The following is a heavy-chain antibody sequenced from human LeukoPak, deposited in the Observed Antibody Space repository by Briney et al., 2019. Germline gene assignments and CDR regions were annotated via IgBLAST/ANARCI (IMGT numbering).Heavy chain of an antibody. CDR2: ISAYNGNT. CDR1: GYTFTNYG. Sequence: GASVKVSCKASGYTFTNYGISWARQAPGQGLEWMGWISAYNGNTNYAQKLQGRVTMTTDTSTSTAYMELRSLRSDDTAVYYCARSRGRYYDSSGYRDYWGQGTLVTVSS. CDR3: ARSRGRYYDSSGYRDY. J-gene: IGHJ4*02. V-gene: IGHV1-18*01. D-gene: IGHD3-22*01.